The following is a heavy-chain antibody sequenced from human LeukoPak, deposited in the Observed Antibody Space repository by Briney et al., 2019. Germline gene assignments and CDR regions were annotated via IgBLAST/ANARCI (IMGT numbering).Heavy chain of an antibody. CDR2: INWNGGST. CDR1: GFTFDDHA. Sequence: PGGSLRLSCEVSGFTFDDHAINWVRQAPGKGLEWVANINWNGGSTGYEDSVKGRFTISRDNTKNSVFLQMHSLRGDDTALYYCARDMLLEAAFDIWGQGTMVIVSS. V-gene: IGHV3-20*04. D-gene: IGHD3-10*02. CDR3: ARDMLLEAAFDI. J-gene: IGHJ3*02.